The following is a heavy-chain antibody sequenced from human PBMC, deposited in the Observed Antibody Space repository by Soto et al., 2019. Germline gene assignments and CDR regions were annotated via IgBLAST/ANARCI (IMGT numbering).Heavy chain of an antibody. Sequence: PGESLKISCKGSGYSFTSYWINWVRQMPGKGLEWLGRMDPSDSYTKYSPSFQGHVTISADKSISTAYLQWSSLKASDTAMYYCGRAYSAYDFAPDFWGQGTLVTVSS. D-gene: IGHD5-12*01. J-gene: IGHJ4*02. V-gene: IGHV5-10-1*01. CDR2: MDPSDSYT. CDR3: GRAYSAYDFAPDF. CDR1: GYSFTSYW.